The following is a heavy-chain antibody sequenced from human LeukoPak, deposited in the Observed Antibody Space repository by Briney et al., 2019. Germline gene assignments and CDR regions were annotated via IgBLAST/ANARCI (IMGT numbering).Heavy chain of an antibody. D-gene: IGHD5-12*01. Sequence: PGGSLRLSCAASGFIFSGYSMNWVRQAPGKGLEWIPYISSSSTTMYYADSVKGRFTISRDNPKNSLCLQMNSLRAEDTAVYHCVRGSGGYDPLAFDSWGQGTLVTVSS. CDR3: VRGSGGYDPLAFDS. CDR1: GFIFSGYS. CDR2: ISSSSTTM. J-gene: IGHJ4*02. V-gene: IGHV3-48*04.